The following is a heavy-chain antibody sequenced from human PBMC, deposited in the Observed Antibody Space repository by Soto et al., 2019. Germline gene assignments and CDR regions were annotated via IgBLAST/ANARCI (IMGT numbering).Heavy chain of an antibody. V-gene: IGHV3-33*01. CDR1: GFTFSSYG. Sequence: QVQLVESGGGVVQPGRSLRLSCAASGFTFSSYGMHWVRQAPGKGLEWVAVIWYDGSNKYYADSVKGRFTISRDNSKNTLCLQMNSLRAEDTAVYYCARADNVARPDLYYFDYWGQGTLVTVSS. CDR3: ARADNVARPDLYYFDY. D-gene: IGHD5-12*01. J-gene: IGHJ4*02. CDR2: IWYDGSNK.